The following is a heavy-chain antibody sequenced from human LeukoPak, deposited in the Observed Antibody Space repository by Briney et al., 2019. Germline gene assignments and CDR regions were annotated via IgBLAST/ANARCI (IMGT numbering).Heavy chain of an antibody. CDR2: IIPILGIA. D-gene: IGHD5-12*01. CDR1: GGTFSSYA. J-gene: IGHJ4*02. CDR3: ARDRNSGYDIRPYYFDY. Sequence: EASVKVSCKASGGTFSSYAISWVRQAPGQGLEWMGRIIPILGIANYAQKFQGRVTITADKSTSTAYMELSSLRSEDTAVYYCARDRNSGYDIRPYYFDYWGQGTLVTVSS. V-gene: IGHV1-69*04.